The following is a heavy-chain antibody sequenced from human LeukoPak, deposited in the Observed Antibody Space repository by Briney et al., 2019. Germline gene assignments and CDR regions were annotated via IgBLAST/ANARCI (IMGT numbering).Heavy chain of an antibody. CDR2: ISSKCSNTL. CDR1: GFTFSRHG. V-gene: IGHV3-48*04. Sequence: GGSLRLSCAASGFTFSRHGMNWVHQAPGKGLEWVSYISSKCSNTLYYACDVKGRFTNTRDNAKNVLYLQMNSLRAEDTAVYYCARDSRYDFWIRYYMDVWGKGATITVSS. CDR3: ARDSRYDFWIRYYMDV. D-gene: IGHD3-3*01. J-gene: IGHJ6*03.